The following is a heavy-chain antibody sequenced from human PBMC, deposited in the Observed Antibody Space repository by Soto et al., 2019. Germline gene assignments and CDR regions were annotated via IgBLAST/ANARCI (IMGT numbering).Heavy chain of an antibody. V-gene: IGHV3-21*01. J-gene: IGHJ4*02. CDR1: GFTFSSYS. D-gene: IGHD3-22*01. CDR2: ISSSSSYI. CDR3: ASHPRDSSGYWYYFDY. Sequence: PGGSLRLSCAASGFTFSSYSMNWVLQAPWKGLEWVSSISSSSSYIYYADSVKGRFTISRDNAKNSLYLQMNSLRAEDTAVYYCASHPRDSSGYWYYFDYWGQGTLVTVSS.